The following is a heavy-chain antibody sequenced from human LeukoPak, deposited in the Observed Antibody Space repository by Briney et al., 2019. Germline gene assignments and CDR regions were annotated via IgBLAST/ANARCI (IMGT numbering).Heavy chain of an antibody. V-gene: IGHV4-59*12. D-gene: IGHD2-15*01. Sequence: SETLSLTCTVSGGSISSYYWSWIRQPPGKGLEWIGYIYYSGSTNYNPSLKSRVTISVDTSKNQFSLKLSSVTAADTAVYYCARSEGGYCSGGSCYSMYYGMDVWGQGTTVTVS. CDR2: IYYSGST. CDR1: GGSISSYY. CDR3: ARSEGGYCSGGSCYSMYYGMDV. J-gene: IGHJ6*02.